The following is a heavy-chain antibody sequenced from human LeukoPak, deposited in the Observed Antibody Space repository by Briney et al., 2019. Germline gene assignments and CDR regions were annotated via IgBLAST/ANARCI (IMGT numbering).Heavy chain of an antibody. D-gene: IGHD5-24*01. CDR1: GGSISSYY. J-gene: IGHJ4*02. Sequence: PSETLSLTCTVSGGSISSYYWSWLRQPPGKGLEWIGYIYYSGSTKYNPSLKSRVTISVDTFKNQFSLKVSSVTAADTAVYYCARLDDYNVDYWGQGTLVTVSS. CDR3: ARLDDYNVDY. CDR2: IYYSGST. V-gene: IGHV4-59*08.